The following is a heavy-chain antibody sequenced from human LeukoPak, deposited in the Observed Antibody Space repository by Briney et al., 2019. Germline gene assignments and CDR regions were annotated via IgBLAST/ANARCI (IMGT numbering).Heavy chain of an antibody. J-gene: IGHJ4*02. D-gene: IGHD3-16*02. CDR1: GFTFSSYS. Sequence: GGSLRLSCAASGFTFSSYSMNWVRQAPGKGLEWVSSISSSSSYIYYADSVKGRFTISRDNAKNSLYLQMNSLRAEDTAVYYCARDHLRLGELSFDYWGQGTLATVSS. CDR3: ARDHLRLGELSFDY. CDR2: ISSSSSYI. V-gene: IGHV3-21*01.